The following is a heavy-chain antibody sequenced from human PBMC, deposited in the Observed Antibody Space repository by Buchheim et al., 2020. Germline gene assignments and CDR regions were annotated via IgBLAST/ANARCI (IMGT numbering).Heavy chain of an antibody. D-gene: IGHD2-2*01. Sequence: QVQLVQSGGEVKKPGASVKVSCKASGYTFTGYYIHWVRQAPGQGLEWMGWINPNSGGTNYAQKFQGRATMTRDTSISTAYMELNSLRSDDTAVYYCARGNSGTHEVPLAILNYSSGLDVWGQGTT. CDR3: ARGNSGTHEVPLAILNYSSGLDV. CDR2: INPNSGGT. V-gene: IGHV1-2*02. J-gene: IGHJ6*02. CDR1: GYTFTGYY.